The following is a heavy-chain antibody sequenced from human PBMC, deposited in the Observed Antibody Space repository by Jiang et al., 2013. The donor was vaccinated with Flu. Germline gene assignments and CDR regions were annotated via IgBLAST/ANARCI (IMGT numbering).Heavy chain of an antibody. J-gene: IGHJ6*02. V-gene: IGHV7-4-1*02. CDR3: ARVSDYYYYGMDV. CDR2: INTNTENP. Sequence: EWMGWINTNTENPTYALGFTGRFVFSLDTSVSTAYLQISSLKAEDTAVYYCARVSDYYYYGMDVWGQGTTVTVSS.